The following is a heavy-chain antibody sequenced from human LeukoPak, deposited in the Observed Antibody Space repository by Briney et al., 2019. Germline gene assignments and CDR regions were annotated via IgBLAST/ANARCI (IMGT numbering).Heavy chain of an antibody. Sequence: GASVKVSCKASGYTFTSYGISWVRQAPGQGLEWMGWISAYNGNTNYAQKLQGRVTMTTDTSTSTAYMELRSLRSDDTAVYYCARDGGVLRYFDWLKTRNWCDPWGQGTLVTVSS. CDR2: ISAYNGNT. J-gene: IGHJ5*02. CDR3: ARDGGVLRYFDWLKTRNWCDP. D-gene: IGHD3-9*01. CDR1: GYTFTSYG. V-gene: IGHV1-18*01.